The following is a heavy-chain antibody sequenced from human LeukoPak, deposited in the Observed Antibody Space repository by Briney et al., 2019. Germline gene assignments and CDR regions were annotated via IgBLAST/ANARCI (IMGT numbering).Heavy chain of an antibody. CDR2: ISSSGRTT. CDR1: GFIFSDYY. D-gene: IGHD4-23*01. Sequence: GGSLRLSCEASGFIFSDYYMSWTRHAPGKGLEWVSYISSSGRTTNYADSVKGRFTISRDNAKRSLYLHLKSLRVEDTAVYYCAREGGGKGAFDIWGQGTVVTVSS. V-gene: IGHV3-11*01. J-gene: IGHJ3*02. CDR3: AREGGGKGAFDI.